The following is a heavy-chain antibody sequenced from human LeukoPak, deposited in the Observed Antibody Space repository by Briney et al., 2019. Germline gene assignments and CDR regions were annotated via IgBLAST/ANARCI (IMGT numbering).Heavy chain of an antibody. CDR3: AKRMAAGNNYYYYAMDV. CDR1: GFSFSDYA. CDR2: ISGTDGST. D-gene: IGHD6-13*01. J-gene: IGHJ6*04. Sequence: GGSLRLSCAASGFSFSDYAMNWVRQAPGKGLEWVSLISGTDGSTYYADSVKGRFTISRDNSMNTLYLEMNSLRAEDTAVYYCAKRMAAGNNYYYYAMDVWGKGTTVTVSS. V-gene: IGHV3-23*01.